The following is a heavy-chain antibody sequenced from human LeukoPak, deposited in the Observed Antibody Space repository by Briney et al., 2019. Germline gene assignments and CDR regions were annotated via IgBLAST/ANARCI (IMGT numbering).Heavy chain of an antibody. D-gene: IGHD6-25*01. CDR1: GYIFTSYY. CDR2: INPSGGST. CDR3: ARALPHVRSGYYYYYMDV. J-gene: IGHJ6*03. V-gene: IGHV1-46*01. Sequence: ASVKVSCKASGYIFTSYYIHWVRQAPGQGLEWMGIINPSGGSTGYAQKFQGRVTMTRDTSTSTVYMELNSLRSDDTAVYHCARALPHVRSGYYYYYMDVWGKGTTVTTSS.